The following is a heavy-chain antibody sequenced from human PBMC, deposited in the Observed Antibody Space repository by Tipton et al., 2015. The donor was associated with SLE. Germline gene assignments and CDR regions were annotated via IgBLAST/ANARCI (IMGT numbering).Heavy chain of an antibody. Sequence: TLSLTCTVSGGSISSSSYYWGWIRQPPGKGLEWIGSIYYSGSTYYNPSLKSRVTISVDTSKNQFSLKLSSVTAADTAVYYCARLGDLGAFDIWGQGTMVTVSS. V-gene: IGHV4-39*07. CDR3: ARLGDLGAFDI. J-gene: IGHJ3*02. CDR1: GGSISSSSYY. D-gene: IGHD1-26*01. CDR2: IYYSGST.